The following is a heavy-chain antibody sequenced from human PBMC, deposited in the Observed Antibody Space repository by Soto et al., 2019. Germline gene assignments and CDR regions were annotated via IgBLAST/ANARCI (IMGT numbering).Heavy chain of an antibody. J-gene: IGHJ4*02. Sequence: QVQLVQSGAEVKKPGSSVKVSCKASGGTFSSYAISWLRQAPGQGLEWMGGIIPIFGTANYAQKFQGRVTITADESTSTAYMELSSLRSEDTAVYYCARDRGIAAAGTGYFDYWGQGTLVTVSS. D-gene: IGHD6-13*01. CDR2: IIPIFGTA. CDR3: ARDRGIAAAGTGYFDY. V-gene: IGHV1-69*01. CDR1: GGTFSSYA.